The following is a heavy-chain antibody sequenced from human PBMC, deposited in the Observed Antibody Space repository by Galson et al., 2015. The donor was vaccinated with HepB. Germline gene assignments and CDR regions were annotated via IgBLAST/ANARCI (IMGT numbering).Heavy chain of an antibody. V-gene: IGHV3-21*01. CDR2: ISRSSSNV. CDR3: ARVGGDGYYYYYMDV. Sequence: SLRLSCATSGFTFNGYGMNWVRQAPGKGLEWVSSISRSSSNVYYADSVKGRFTVSRDNAKNSLYLQMNSLRAADTAVYYCARVGGDGYYYYYMDVWGKGTTVTVSS. D-gene: IGHD3-16*01. CDR1: GFTFNGYG. J-gene: IGHJ6*03.